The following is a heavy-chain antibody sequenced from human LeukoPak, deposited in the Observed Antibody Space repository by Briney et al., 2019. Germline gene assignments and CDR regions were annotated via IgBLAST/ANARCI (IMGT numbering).Heavy chain of an antibody. Sequence: SETLSLICAVYGGSFSGYYWSWIRQPPGKGLEWIGEINHSGSTNYNPSLKSRVTISVDTSKNQFSLKLSSVTAADTAVYYCARGVWNYDYVWGTFGFDPWGQGTLVTVSS. D-gene: IGHD3-16*01. V-gene: IGHV4-34*01. CDR3: ARGVWNYDYVWGTFGFDP. J-gene: IGHJ5*02. CDR2: INHSGST. CDR1: GGSFSGYY.